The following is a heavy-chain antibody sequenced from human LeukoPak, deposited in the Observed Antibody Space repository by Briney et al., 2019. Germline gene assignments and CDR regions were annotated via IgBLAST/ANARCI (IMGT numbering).Heavy chain of an antibody. CDR1: GGSISSYY. CDR3: ARGGSSTLTRLRPLNAFDI. CDR2: IYYSGST. D-gene: IGHD3-10*01. J-gene: IGHJ3*02. V-gene: IGHV4-59*12. Sequence: PSETLSLTCTVSGGSISSYYWSWIRQPPGKGLEWIGYIYYSGSTNYNPSLKSRVTISVDTSKNQFSLKLSSVTAADTAVYYCARGGSSTLTRLRPLNAFDIWGQGTMVTVSS.